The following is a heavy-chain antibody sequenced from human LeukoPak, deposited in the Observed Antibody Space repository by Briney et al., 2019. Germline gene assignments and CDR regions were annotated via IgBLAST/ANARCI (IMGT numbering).Heavy chain of an antibody. CDR3: AKDTSGRWYFDY. Sequence: GGSLRLSCEGSGFTFSNYWMSWVRQAPGKGLEWVANIQQHGSETYYGDSVKGRFTISRDNAKNSLYLQMNSLRAEDTAVYYCAKDTSGRWYFDYWGQGTLVTVSS. V-gene: IGHV3-7*03. CDR2: IQQHGSET. D-gene: IGHD2-2*01. CDR1: GFTFSNYW. J-gene: IGHJ4*02.